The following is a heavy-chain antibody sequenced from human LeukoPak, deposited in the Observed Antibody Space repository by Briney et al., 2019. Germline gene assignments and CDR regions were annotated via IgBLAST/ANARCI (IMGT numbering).Heavy chain of an antibody. V-gene: IGHV4-34*01. CDR3: ARGRLARGHYFDY. Sequence: SETLSLTCAVYGGSFRSYYWNWIRQAPGKGLEWIGEIYHIESTDYNPSLKSRVTISVDTSKNQFSLKLSSVTAADTAVYYCARGRLARGHYFDYWGQGALVTVSS. CDR1: GGSFRSYY. D-gene: IGHD3-10*01. J-gene: IGHJ4*02. CDR2: IYHIEST.